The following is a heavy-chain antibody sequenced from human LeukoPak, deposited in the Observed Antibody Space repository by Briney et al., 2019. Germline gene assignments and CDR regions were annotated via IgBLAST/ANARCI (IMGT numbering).Heavy chain of an antibody. D-gene: IGHD6-13*01. Sequence: SETLSLTCAVYGGSFSGYYWSWIRQPPGKGLEWIREVNHSGSTNYSPSLKSRVTISVDTSKNQFSLKLSSVTAADTAVYYCARGSSSWYGRCWFDPWGQGTLVTVSS. V-gene: IGHV4-34*01. CDR3: ARGSSSWYGRCWFDP. CDR2: VNHSGST. CDR1: GGSFSGYY. J-gene: IGHJ5*02.